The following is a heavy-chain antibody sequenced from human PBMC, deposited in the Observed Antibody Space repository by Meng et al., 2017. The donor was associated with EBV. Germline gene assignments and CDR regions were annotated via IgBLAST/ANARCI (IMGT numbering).Heavy chain of an antibody. CDR1: GYAFTSYI. CDR3: VRGPPVGVPGPGDY. J-gene: IGHJ4*02. V-gene: IGHV1-3*01. CDR2: INVGVGYT. Sequence: QVQLGQAGAEVKNPGASVKVSCKASGYAFTSYILHWVRQASGQRLEWMGWINVGVGYTKYSQKFQGRVTISSDTSATTGYMELSSLRSEDTAVYYCVRGPPVGVPGPGDYWGQGTLVTVSS. D-gene: IGHD2-21*01.